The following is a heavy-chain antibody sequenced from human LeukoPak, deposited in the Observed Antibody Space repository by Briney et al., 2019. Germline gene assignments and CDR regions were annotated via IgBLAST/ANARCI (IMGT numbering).Heavy chain of an antibody. D-gene: IGHD6-19*01. J-gene: IGHJ4*02. CDR3: ARHRDYGSGWYGFDY. CDR2: IYYSGST. V-gene: IGHV4-59*08. CDR1: GGSISSNH. Sequence: SETLSLTCTVSGGSISSNHWSWIRQPPGKGLEWIGNIYYSGSTNYNPSLKSRVTISVDTSKNQFSLRLSSVTAADTAVYYCARHRDYGSGWYGFDYWGQGTLVTVSS.